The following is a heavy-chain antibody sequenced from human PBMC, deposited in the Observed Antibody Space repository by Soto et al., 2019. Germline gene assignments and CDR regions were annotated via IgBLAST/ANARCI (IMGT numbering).Heavy chain of an antibody. CDR2: INAGNGNT. CDR3: ARGLNGYLHYFDY. J-gene: IGHJ4*02. V-gene: IGHV1-3*01. D-gene: IGHD5-18*01. Sequence: GASVKVSCKASGYTFTSYDINWVRQAPGQRLEWMGWINAGNGNTKYSQKFQGRVTITRDTSASTAYMELSSLRSEDTAVYYCARGLNGYLHYFDYWGQGTLVTVSS. CDR1: GYTFTSYD.